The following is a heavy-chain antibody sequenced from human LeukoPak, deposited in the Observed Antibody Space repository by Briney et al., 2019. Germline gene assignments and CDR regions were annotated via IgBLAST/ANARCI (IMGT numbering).Heavy chain of an antibody. J-gene: IGHJ4*02. CDR3: ARVPYSNYVKGFDY. Sequence: SETLSLTCTVSGYSISSGYYWGWIRQPPGKGLEWIGSIYYSGSTYYNPSLKSRVTISVDTSKNQFSLKLSSVTAADTAVYYCARVPYSNYVKGFDYWGQGTLVTVSS. CDR2: IYYSGST. D-gene: IGHD4-11*01. CDR1: GYSISSGYY. V-gene: IGHV4-38-2*02.